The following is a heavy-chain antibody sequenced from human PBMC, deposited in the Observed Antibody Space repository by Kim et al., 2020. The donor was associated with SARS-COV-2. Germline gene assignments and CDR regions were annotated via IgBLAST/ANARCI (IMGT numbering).Heavy chain of an antibody. V-gene: IGHV1-8*01. CDR3: VKGDKSCSSASCYNY. Sequence: ASVKVSCMASGYTFTSYDINWVRQATGQGLEWMGWVNPSSGNTGYAQKFQGRVTMTRDTSISTAYMELTSLRSEDSAVYYCVKGDKSCSSASCYNYWGQGTLVTVSS. D-gene: IGHD2-2*02. CDR1: GYTFTSYD. CDR2: VNPSSGNT. J-gene: IGHJ4*02.